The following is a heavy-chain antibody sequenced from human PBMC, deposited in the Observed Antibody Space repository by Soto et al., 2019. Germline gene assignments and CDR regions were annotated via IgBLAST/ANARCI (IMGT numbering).Heavy chain of an antibody. D-gene: IGHD3-16*02. CDR1: GFTFSSYG. CDR3: AREIMITFGGVINGNYFDY. Sequence: QVQLVESGGGVVQPGRSLRLSCAASGFTFSSYGMHWVRQAPGKGLEWVAVISYDGSNKYYADSVKCRFTISRDKSKNPLYLQMNSLSADDTAVYYCAREIMITFGGVINGNYFDYWGQGTLVNVSS. V-gene: IGHV3-30*03. CDR2: ISYDGSNK. J-gene: IGHJ4*01.